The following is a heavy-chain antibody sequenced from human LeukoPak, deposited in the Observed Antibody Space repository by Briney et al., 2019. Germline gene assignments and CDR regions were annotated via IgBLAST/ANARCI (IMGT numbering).Heavy chain of an antibody. D-gene: IGHD3-22*01. J-gene: IGHJ4*02. Sequence: SETLSLTCTVSGGFISSYYWSWIRQPPGKGLEWIGYIYYSGSTNYNPSLKSRVTISVDTSKNQFSLKLSSVTAADTAVYYCARVSSGYYSFFDYWGQGTLVTVSS. CDR3: ARVSSGYYSFFDY. CDR2: IYYSGST. CDR1: GGFISSYY. V-gene: IGHV4-59*01.